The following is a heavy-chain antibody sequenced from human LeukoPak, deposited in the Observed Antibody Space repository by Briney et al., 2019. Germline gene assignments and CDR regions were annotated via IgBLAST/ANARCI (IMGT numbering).Heavy chain of an antibody. V-gene: IGHV2-70*11. CDR2: IDWDDDK. CDR3: ARLLTTVTTRSGYYYYGMDV. CDR1: GFSLSTSGMC. D-gene: IGHD4-17*01. J-gene: IGHJ6*02. Sequence: SGPTLVKPTQPLTLTCTFSGFSLSTSGMCVSWIRQPPGKALEWLARIDWDDDKYYSTSLKTRLTISKDTSKNQVVLTMTNMDPVDTATYYCARLLTTVTTRSGYYYYGMDVWGQGTTVTVSS.